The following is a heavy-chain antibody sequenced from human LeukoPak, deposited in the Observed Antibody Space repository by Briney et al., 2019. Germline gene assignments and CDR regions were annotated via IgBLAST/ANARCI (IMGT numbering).Heavy chain of an antibody. Sequence: PSETLSLTCTVSGGSISSYYWSWIRQPPGKGLEWIGYIYYSGSTNYNPSLKSRVTISVDTSKNQFSLKLSSVTAADTAVYYCARETAAGTLGYWGQGTLVTVSS. D-gene: IGHD6-13*01. CDR2: IYYSGST. J-gene: IGHJ4*02. V-gene: IGHV4-59*01. CDR3: ARETAAGTLGY. CDR1: GGSISSYY.